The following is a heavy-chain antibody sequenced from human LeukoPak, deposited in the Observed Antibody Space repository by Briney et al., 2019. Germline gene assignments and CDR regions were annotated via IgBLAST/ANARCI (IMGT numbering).Heavy chain of an antibody. V-gene: IGHV3-30*04. CDR2: ISYDGSNK. D-gene: IGHD5-18*01. J-gene: IGHJ4*02. Sequence: PGRSLRLSCAAPGFTFSSFAMHWVRQAPGKGLEWMAVISYDGSNKYYADSVKGRFTISRDNSKNTLYLQMNSLRAEDTAVYYCARVGRGYSFNVYYFDYWGQGTLVTVSS. CDR1: GFTFSSFA. CDR3: ARVGRGYSFNVYYFDY.